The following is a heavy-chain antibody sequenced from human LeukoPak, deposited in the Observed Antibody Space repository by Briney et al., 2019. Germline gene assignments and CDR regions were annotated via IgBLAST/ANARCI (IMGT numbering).Heavy chain of an antibody. D-gene: IGHD3-3*01. V-gene: IGHV4-59*08. CDR1: GGSISSYY. CDR2: IYYSGST. CDR3: AAYYDFWSAYGY. Sequence: PSETLSLTCTVSGGSISSYYWSWIRQPPGKGLEWIGYIYYSGSTNYNPSLKSRVTISVDTSKNRFSLKLSSVTAADTAVYYCAAYYDFWSAYGYWGQGTLVTVSS. J-gene: IGHJ4*02.